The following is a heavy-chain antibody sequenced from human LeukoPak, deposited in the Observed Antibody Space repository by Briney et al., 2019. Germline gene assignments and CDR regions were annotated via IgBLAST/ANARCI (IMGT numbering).Heavy chain of an antibody. CDR2: IYHSGTT. D-gene: IGHD3-10*01. CDR3: ARKENVYYYFDY. CDR1: GYSITSSSW. Sequence: SDTLSLTRAVSGYSITSSSWWGWIRQPPGKGLEWIGYIYHSGTTYYNPSLQSQVTMSVDTSKNQFSLKLSSVTAVDTAVYYCARKENVYYYFDYWGQGTLVTVSS. J-gene: IGHJ4*02. V-gene: IGHV4-28*01.